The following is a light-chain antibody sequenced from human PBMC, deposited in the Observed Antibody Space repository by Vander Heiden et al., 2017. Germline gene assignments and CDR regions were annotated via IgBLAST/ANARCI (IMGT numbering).Light chain of an antibody. Sequence: EIVLTQSPATLSLSPGESAPLSCRASQCVSSYLAWSQQKPGQAPGLLIYDASNRATGIPARFSGSGSGTDFTLTISRLEPEDFAVYYCQQRSNWPLTFGGGTKVEIK. CDR1: QCVSSY. V-gene: IGKV3-11*01. CDR2: DAS. J-gene: IGKJ4*01. CDR3: QQRSNWPLT.